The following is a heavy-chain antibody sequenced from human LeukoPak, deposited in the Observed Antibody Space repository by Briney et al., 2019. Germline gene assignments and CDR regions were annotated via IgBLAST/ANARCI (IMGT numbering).Heavy chain of an antibody. Sequence: GGSLRLSCAASGFTFSNYAMTWVRQAPGEGLEWVSGISGSGGNTYYADSVRGRFTISRDNSKNTLYLQMNSLRADDTAVYYCARHHWHFDLWGRGTLVTVSS. CDR2: ISGSGGNT. CDR3: ARHHWHFDL. J-gene: IGHJ2*01. V-gene: IGHV3-23*01. CDR1: GFTFSNYA.